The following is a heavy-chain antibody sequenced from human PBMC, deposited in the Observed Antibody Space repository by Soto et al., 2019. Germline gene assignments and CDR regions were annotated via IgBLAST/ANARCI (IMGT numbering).Heavy chain of an antibody. Sequence: ASVKVSCKASGYTFTSYGISWVRQAPGQGLDWMGWISANNGKANYAQKFQGRVTITTDESTSTAYMELSSLRSEDTAVYYCATTGGLRFLEWLYGMDVWGQGTTVTVSS. CDR2: ISANNGKA. V-gene: IGHV1-18*04. J-gene: IGHJ6*02. CDR3: ATTGGLRFLEWLYGMDV. D-gene: IGHD3-3*01. CDR1: GYTFTSYG.